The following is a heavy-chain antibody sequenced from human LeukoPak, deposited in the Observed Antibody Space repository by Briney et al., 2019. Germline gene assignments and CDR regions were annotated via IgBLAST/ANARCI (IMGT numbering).Heavy chain of an antibody. Sequence: KSSQTLSLTCTVSGGSISSGGYYWGWIRQPPGKGLGWIGSIYYSGSTYYNPSLKSRVTISVDTSKNQFSLKLSSVTAADTAVYFCSREVPGGRWGQGTLVTVSS. V-gene: IGHV4-39*07. J-gene: IGHJ4*02. D-gene: IGHD3-16*01. CDR2: IYYSGST. CDR3: SREVPGGR. CDR1: GGSISSGGYY.